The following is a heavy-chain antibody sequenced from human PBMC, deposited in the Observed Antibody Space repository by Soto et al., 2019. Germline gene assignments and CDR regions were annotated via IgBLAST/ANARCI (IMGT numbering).Heavy chain of an antibody. CDR3: AGGGYSSGWGYFDY. CDR2: ISYDGNNK. V-gene: IGHV3-30*03. D-gene: IGHD6-19*01. Sequence: QVQLVESGGGVVQPGRSLRLSCAASGFTFSSYGMHWVRQAPGKGLEWVAAISYDGNNKYYADSVKGRFTISRDNYKNTLYLQMNSRGAEDTAVYYCAGGGYSSGWGYFDYWGQGTLVTVSS. CDR1: GFTFSSYG. J-gene: IGHJ4*02.